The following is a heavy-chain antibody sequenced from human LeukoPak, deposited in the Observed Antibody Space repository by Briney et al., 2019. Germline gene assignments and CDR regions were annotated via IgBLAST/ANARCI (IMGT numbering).Heavy chain of an antibody. CDR2: IYTSGIT. V-gene: IGHV4-61*02. D-gene: IGHD1-26*01. Sequence: SETLSLTCTVSGGSINSGSYFWSWIRQPAGKGLEWIGRIYTSGITNYNSSLMSRATISIDTSKNQFSLKLSSATAADTAVYYCARSNSGSYRELDYWGQGALVTVSS. CDR1: GGSINSGSYF. CDR3: ARSNSGSYRELDY. J-gene: IGHJ4*02.